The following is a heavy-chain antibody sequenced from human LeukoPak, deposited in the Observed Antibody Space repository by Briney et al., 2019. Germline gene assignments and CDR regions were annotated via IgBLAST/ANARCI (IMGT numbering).Heavy chain of an antibody. V-gene: IGHV3-21*01. CDR3: ARRGGVVPAAILWDWFDP. D-gene: IGHD2-2*02. CDR1: GFTFSSYS. Sequence: GGSLRLSCAASGFTFSSYSMNWVRQAPGKGLEWVSSISSSSSYIYYADSVKGRFTISRDNAKNSLYLQMNSLRAEDTAVYYCARRGGVVPAAILWDWFDPWGQGTLVTVSS. CDR2: ISSSSSYI. J-gene: IGHJ5*02.